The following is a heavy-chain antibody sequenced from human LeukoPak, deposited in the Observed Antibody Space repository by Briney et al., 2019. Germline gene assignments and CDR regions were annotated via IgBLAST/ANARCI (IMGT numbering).Heavy chain of an antibody. CDR1: GFTFSSYA. D-gene: IGHD2-15*01. J-gene: IGHJ6*02. CDR3: ARDIVVVVAALDYYYYGMGV. Sequence: GRSLRLSCAASGFTFSSYAMHWVRQAPGKGLEWVAVISYDGSNKYYADSVKGRFTISRDNSKNTLYLQMNSLRAEDTAVCYCARDIVVVVAALDYYYYGMGVWGQGTTVTVSS. V-gene: IGHV3-30*04. CDR2: ISYDGSNK.